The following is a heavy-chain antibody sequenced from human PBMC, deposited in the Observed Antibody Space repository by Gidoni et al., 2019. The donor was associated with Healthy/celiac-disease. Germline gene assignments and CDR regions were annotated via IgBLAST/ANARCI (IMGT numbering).Heavy chain of an antibody. J-gene: IGHJ5*02. CDR1: GGSISSSSYY. CDR3: ARHPHTNWFDP. V-gene: IGHV4-39*01. Sequence: QLQLQESGPGLVKPSATLSLPCTVSGGSISSSSYYWGWIRQPPGKGLEWIGSIYYSGSTYYNPSLKSRVTISVDTSKNQFSLKLSSVTAADTAVYYCARHPHTNWFDPWGQGTLVTVSS. CDR2: IYYSGST.